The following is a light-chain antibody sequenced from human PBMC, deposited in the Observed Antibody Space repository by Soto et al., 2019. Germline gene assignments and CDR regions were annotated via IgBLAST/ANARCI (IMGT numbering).Light chain of an antibody. CDR3: QQYYNTPLS. Sequence: DIVMTHSPDSLAVSLVERAPISXXSSQXVLFRSDNQNYLAWYQQKPGQPPKXXIYWASTRESGVPDRFSGSGSATDFTLTISALQAEDVAIYYCQQYYNTPLSFGGGTKVDIK. V-gene: IGKV4-1*01. J-gene: IGKJ4*01. CDR2: WAS. CDR1: QXVLFRSDNQNY.